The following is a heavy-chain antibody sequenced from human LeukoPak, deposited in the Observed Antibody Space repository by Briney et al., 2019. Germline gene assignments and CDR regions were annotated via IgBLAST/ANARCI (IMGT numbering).Heavy chain of an antibody. J-gene: IGHJ4*02. CDR3: SRRFDS. Sequence: PGGSLSLSCAASGFTFSSYEMNWVRQAPGKGLEWISYISSNGIATYYADSVKGRFTISRDNAKNSVYLQMNSLRAEDTAVYYCSRRFDSWGQGTLVTVSS. CDR2: ISSNGIAT. CDR1: GFTFSSYE. V-gene: IGHV3-48*03.